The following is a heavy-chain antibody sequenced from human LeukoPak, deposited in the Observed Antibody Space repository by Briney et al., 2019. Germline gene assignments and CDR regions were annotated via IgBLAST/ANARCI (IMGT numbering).Heavy chain of an antibody. CDR1: GYSISAGFH. Sequence: SETLSFTCTVSGYSISAGFHWGWIRQSPGKGLEWLVSMHPTGITYYNPSLKSRVTISLDTSKNQFSLNLISVTAADTAVYYCARRGYQPPHYYVDVWGKGTAVTVSS. J-gene: IGHJ6*03. D-gene: IGHD2-2*01. CDR3: ARRGYQPPHYYVDV. V-gene: IGHV4-38-2*02. CDR2: MHPTGIT.